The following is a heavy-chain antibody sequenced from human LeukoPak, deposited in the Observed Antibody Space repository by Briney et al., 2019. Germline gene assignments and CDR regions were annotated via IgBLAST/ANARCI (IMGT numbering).Heavy chain of an antibody. V-gene: IGHV3-7*01. J-gene: IGHJ4*02. CDR1: GFTFSNYW. D-gene: IGHD3-22*01. Sequence: PGGSLRLSCAASGFTFSNYWMSWVRQAPGKGLEWVANIKQDGSEKYYVDSVKGRFTISRDNAKNSLYLQMYSLRAEDTAVYYCAKGVNYYDSSGYYTNWGQGTLATVSS. CDR3: AKGVNYYDSSGYYTN. CDR2: IKQDGSEK.